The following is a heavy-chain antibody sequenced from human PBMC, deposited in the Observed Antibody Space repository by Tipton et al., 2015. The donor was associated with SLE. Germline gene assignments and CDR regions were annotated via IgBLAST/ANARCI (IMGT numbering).Heavy chain of an antibody. CDR2: IYYSGST. V-gene: IGHV4-39*07. CDR1: GGSISSYY. Sequence: TLSLTCTVSGGSISSYYWGWIRQPPGKGLEWIGSIYYSGSTYYNPSLKSRVTISVDTSKNQFSLKLSSVTAADTAVYYCARQGASGPDYWGQGTLVTVSS. J-gene: IGHJ4*02. D-gene: IGHD6-19*01. CDR3: ARQGASGPDY.